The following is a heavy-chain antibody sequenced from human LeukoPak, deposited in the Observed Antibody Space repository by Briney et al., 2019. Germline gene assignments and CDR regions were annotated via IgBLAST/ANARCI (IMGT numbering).Heavy chain of an antibody. Sequence: PSETLSLTCSVSGDSISSYYWSWIRQPAGKGLEWIGRIYPNEGRTYDNPSLKSRVTMSLDTSKNHSSLKLRSVTAADTAVYYCARDAHGRSLDTWGRGTLVTVSS. CDR3: ARDAHGRSLDT. J-gene: IGHJ5*02. V-gene: IGHV4-4*07. CDR1: GDSISSYY. CDR2: IYPNEGRT.